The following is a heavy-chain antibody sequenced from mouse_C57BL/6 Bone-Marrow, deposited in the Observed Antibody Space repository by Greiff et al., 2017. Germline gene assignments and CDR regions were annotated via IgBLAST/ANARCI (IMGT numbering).Heavy chain of an antibody. J-gene: IGHJ4*01. Sequence: VMLVESGPGLVAPSQSLSITCTVSGFSLTSYAISWVRQPPGKGLEWLGVIWTGGGTNYNSALKSRLSISKDNSKSQVFLKMNSLQTDDTARYYCARNYYGSSYPYYYAMDYWGQGTSVTVSS. V-gene: IGHV2-9-1*01. CDR2: IWTGGGT. CDR3: ARNYYGSSYPYYYAMDY. CDR1: GFSLTSYA. D-gene: IGHD1-1*01.